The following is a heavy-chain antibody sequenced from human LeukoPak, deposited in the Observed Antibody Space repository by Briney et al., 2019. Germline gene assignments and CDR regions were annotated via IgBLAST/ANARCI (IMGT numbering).Heavy chain of an antibody. Sequence: PGGSLRLSCAASGFTFSSYEMNWVRQAPGKGLEWVSVIYSGGSTYYGDSVKGRFTISRDNSKNTLYLQMNSLRAEDTAVYYCARYKQGATPRGSYRSNNWFDPWGQGTLVTVSS. CDR2: IYSGGST. J-gene: IGHJ5*02. CDR3: ARYKQGATPRGSYRSNNWFDP. CDR1: GFTFSSYE. V-gene: IGHV3-66*01. D-gene: IGHD3-16*02.